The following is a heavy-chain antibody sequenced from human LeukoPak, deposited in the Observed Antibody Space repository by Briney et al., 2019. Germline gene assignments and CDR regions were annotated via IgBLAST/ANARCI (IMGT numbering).Heavy chain of an antibody. Sequence: MTSETLSLTCTVSGGSISTGGYYWSWIRQHPGKGLEWIAYIYYSGSTYYNPSLKSRVTISVDTSKNQFSLKLSSVTAADTAVYYCARFHTSGYYRHFDFWGQGTLDTVSS. D-gene: IGHD3-22*01. CDR2: IYYSGST. J-gene: IGHJ4*02. CDR3: ARFHTSGYYRHFDF. CDR1: GGSISTGGYY. V-gene: IGHV4-31*03.